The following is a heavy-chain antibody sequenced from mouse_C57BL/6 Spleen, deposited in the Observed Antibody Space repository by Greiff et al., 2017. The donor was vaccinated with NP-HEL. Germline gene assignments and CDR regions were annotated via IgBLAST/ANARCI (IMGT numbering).Heavy chain of an antibody. CDR1: GYTFTSYW. D-gene: IGHD2-5*01. CDR3: ARGTSNLFVY. J-gene: IGHJ3*01. V-gene: IGHV1-69*01. Sequence: VQLQQPGAELVMPGASVKLSCKASGYTFTSYWMHWVKQRPGQGLEWIGEIDPSDSYTNYNQKFKGKSTLTVDKSSSTAYMQLSSLTSEDSAVYYCARGTSNLFVYWGQGTLVTVSA. CDR2: IDPSDSYT.